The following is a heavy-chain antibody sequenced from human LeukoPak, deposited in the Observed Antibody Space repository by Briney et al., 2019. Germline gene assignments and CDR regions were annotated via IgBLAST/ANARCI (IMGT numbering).Heavy chain of an antibody. CDR1: GYTFTNYL. Sequence: ASVKVSCKASGYTFTNYLLHWVRQAPGQGLEWVGRITPSVDTTNYAQKFRDRVTMTRDTSTSSVYMELSSLRSEDTAVYHCVREESGGYFDYWGQGTLVTVSS. CDR2: ITPSVDTT. V-gene: IGHV1-46*01. J-gene: IGHJ4*02. D-gene: IGHD2-8*02. CDR3: VREESGGYFDY.